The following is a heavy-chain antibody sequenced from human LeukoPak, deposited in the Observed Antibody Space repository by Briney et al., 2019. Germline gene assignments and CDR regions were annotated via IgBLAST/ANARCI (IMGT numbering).Heavy chain of an antibody. D-gene: IGHD3-10*01. CDR1: GGSFSGYY. V-gene: IGHV3-23*01. Sequence: PSETLSLTCAVYGGSFSGYYWSWVRQAPGKGLEWVATISGGGGTTYFGDSVKGRFTISRDNSKNTLYLQIDSLTVDDTAVYYCAKAEGSGNQPFDYWGQGALVTVSS. CDR3: AKAEGSGNQPFDY. J-gene: IGHJ4*02. CDR2: ISGGGGTT.